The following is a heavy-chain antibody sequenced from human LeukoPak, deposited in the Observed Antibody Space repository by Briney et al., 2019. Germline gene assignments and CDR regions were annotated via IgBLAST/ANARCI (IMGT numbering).Heavy chain of an antibody. J-gene: IGHJ4*02. V-gene: IGHV3-66*01. Sequence: GSLRLSCAASGFTVSNNYMSWVRQAPGKGLEWVSVIYSGGSTYYADSVKGRFTISRDNSKNTLYLQMNSLRAEDTAVYYCARGPYGSGWSLDYWGQGTLVTVSS. CDR3: ARGPYGSGWSLDY. D-gene: IGHD6-19*01. CDR2: IYSGGST. CDR1: GFTVSNNY.